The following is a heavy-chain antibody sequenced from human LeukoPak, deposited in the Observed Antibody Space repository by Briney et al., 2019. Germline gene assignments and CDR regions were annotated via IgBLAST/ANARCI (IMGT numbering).Heavy chain of an antibody. Sequence: PSETLSLTCTVSGGSISSGGYYWSWIRRHPGKGLEWIGYIYYSGSTYYNPSLKSRVTISVDTSKNQFSLKLSSVTAADTAVYYCARAEKRGQLVPRINWFDPWGQGTLVTVSS. V-gene: IGHV4-31*03. D-gene: IGHD6-13*01. CDR1: GGSISSGGYY. J-gene: IGHJ5*02. CDR3: ARAEKRGQLVPRINWFDP. CDR2: IYYSGST.